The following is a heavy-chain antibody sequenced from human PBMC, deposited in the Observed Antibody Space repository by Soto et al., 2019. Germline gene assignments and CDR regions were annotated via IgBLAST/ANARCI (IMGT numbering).Heavy chain of an antibody. CDR3: ATTIRRKDTAMVNRY. Sequence: QVQLVQSGAEVKKPGSSVKVSCKASGGTFSSYAISWVRQAPGQGLEWMGGIIPIFGTANYAQKFQGRVTITADESTSTAYMELSSLRSQDTAVYYCATTIRRKDTAMVNRYWGQGTLVTVSS. D-gene: IGHD5-18*01. V-gene: IGHV1-69*12. J-gene: IGHJ4*02. CDR1: GGTFSSYA. CDR2: IIPIFGTA.